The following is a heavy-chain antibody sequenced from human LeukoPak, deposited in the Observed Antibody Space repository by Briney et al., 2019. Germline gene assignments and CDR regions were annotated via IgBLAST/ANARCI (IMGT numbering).Heavy chain of an antibody. Sequence: GGSLRLSCAASGFTFSNAWMNWVRQAPGKGLEWVANIKEDGSVKYYVASVKGRFTISRDNPKNSLYLQMNSLRAEDTAVYYCARRGLPDYWGQGILVTVSS. V-gene: IGHV3-7*01. CDR3: ARRGLPDY. CDR1: GFTFSNAW. D-gene: IGHD3-22*01. J-gene: IGHJ4*02. CDR2: IKEDGSVK.